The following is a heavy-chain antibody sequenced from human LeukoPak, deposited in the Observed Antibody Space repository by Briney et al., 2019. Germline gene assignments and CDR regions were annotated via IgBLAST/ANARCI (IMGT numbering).Heavy chain of an antibody. CDR1: GFTFSSYA. D-gene: IGHD3-9*01. Sequence: QPGGSLRLSCAASGFTFSSYAMSWVRQAPGEGLEWVSAISGSGGSTYYADSVKGRFTISRDNSKNTLYLQMNSLRAEDTAVYYCARGRLRYFDWLMYYFDYWGQGTLVTVSS. CDR2: ISGSGGST. CDR3: ARGRLRYFDWLMYYFDY. V-gene: IGHV3-23*01. J-gene: IGHJ4*02.